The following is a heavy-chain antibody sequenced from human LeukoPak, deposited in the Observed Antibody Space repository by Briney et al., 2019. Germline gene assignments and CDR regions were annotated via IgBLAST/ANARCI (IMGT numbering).Heavy chain of an antibody. CDR2: IYYSGST. J-gene: IGHJ3*02. V-gene: IGHV4-39*07. CDR3: ARDHLPDYYDSSGSEAFDI. D-gene: IGHD3-22*01. CDR1: GGSISSSSYY. Sequence: SETLSLTCTVSGGSISSSSYYWGWIRQPPGKGLEWIGSIYYSGSTYYNPSLKSRVTISVDTSKNQFSLKLSSVTAADTAVYYCARDHLPDYYDSSGSEAFDIWGQGTMVTVSS.